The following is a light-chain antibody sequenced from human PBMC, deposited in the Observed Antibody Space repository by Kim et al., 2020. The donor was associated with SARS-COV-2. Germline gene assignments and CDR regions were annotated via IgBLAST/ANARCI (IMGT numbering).Light chain of an antibody. CDR1: QSVSSN. J-gene: IGKJ2*01. CDR3: QQYHNWPYT. V-gene: IGKV3-15*01. Sequence: SVSPGERATLSCRASQSVSSNLAWYQQKPGQAPRLLIYDTSTRATGIPARFSGSGSGTEFTLTISSLQSEDFAVYHCQQYHNWPYTFGQGTKLEIK. CDR2: DTS.